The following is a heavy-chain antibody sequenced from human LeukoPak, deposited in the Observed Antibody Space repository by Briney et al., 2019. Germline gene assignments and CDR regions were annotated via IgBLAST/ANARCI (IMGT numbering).Heavy chain of an antibody. CDR1: GFTFSSYE. Sequence: QSGGSLRLSCAASGFTFSSYEMNWVRQAPGKGLEWVSYISGSGSAIYYADSVKGRFTISRDNSKNTLYLQMNSLRAEDTAVYYCAKYGDYRTFDYWGQGTLVTVSS. CDR3: AKYGDYRTFDY. J-gene: IGHJ4*02. CDR2: ISGSGSAI. D-gene: IGHD4-17*01. V-gene: IGHV3-48*03.